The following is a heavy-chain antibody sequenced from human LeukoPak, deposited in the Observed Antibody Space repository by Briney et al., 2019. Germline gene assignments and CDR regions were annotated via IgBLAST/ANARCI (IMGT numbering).Heavy chain of an antibody. CDR1: GFTVSSNY. V-gene: IGHV3-53*01. Sequence: GGSLRLSCAASGFTVSSNYMSWVRQAPGKGLEWVSVIYSGGSTYYADSVKGRFTISRDNSKNTLYLQMNSLRAEDTAVYYCARASNIGWYQFDYWGQGMLVTVSS. CDR3: ARASNIGWYQFDY. CDR2: IYSGGST. J-gene: IGHJ4*02. D-gene: IGHD6-19*01.